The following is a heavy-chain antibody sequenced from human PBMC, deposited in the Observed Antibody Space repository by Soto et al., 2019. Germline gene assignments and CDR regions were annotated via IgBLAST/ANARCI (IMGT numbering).Heavy chain of an antibody. CDR2: ISPFNGNT. CDR1: GYPFTHYG. J-gene: IGHJ6*02. Sequence: ASVKVSCKSSGYPFTHYGITWIRQAPGQGLEWMGWISPFNGNTNYGQTLQGRVTLTTDTSTSTVFMELRSLTSDDTAVYYCAREGVRGMDVWGQGTTVTVSS. V-gene: IGHV1-18*01. D-gene: IGHD3-16*01. CDR3: AREGVRGMDV.